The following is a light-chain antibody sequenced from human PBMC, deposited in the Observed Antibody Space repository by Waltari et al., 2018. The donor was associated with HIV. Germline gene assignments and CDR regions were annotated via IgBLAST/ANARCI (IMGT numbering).Light chain of an antibody. J-gene: IGLJ3*02. CDR2: QDN. V-gene: IGLV3-1*01. CDR1: KLGDKY. Sequence: SYELTQPPSVSVSPGQTASITCSGDKLGDKYAYWYQQKPGQSPVLVIQQDNKRPSGIPERFPGSNSGNTATLTIRGTQSMDEADYYCQAWDSSTEGFGGGTKLTVL. CDR3: QAWDSSTEG.